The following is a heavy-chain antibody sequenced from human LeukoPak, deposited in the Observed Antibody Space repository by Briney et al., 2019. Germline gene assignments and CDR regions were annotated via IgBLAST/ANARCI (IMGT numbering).Heavy chain of an antibody. V-gene: IGHV3-23*01. CDR1: GFPFSSYA. Sequence: GGSLRLSCAASGFPFSSYAMGWIRQPPGKGLEWVSAITGTGEGTYYTGSVKGRFTISRDNSKNTLYLHMNSLRAEDTAVYYCAKYFRITMIVGVWGQGTLVTVSS. D-gene: IGHD3-22*01. CDR3: AKYFRITMIVGV. CDR2: ITGTGEGT. J-gene: IGHJ4*02.